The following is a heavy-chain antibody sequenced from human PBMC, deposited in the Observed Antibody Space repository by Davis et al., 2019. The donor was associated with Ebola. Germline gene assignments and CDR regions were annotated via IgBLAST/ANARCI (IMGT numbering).Heavy chain of an antibody. V-gene: IGHV5-51*01. CDR3: ARQGLLWFGELYGIDY. J-gene: IGHJ4*02. CDR1: GYSFTSYW. CDR2: IYPGDSDT. D-gene: IGHD3-10*01. Sequence: GESLKISCKGSGYSFTSYWIGWVRQMPGKGLEWMGIIYPGDSDTRYSPSFQGQVTISADKSISTAYLQWSSLKASDTAMYYCARQGLLWFGELYGIDYWGQGTLVTVSS.